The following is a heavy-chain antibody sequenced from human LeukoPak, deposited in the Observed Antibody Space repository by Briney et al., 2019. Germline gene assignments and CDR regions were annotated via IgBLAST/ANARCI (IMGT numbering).Heavy chain of an antibody. CDR2: IRYDGSNK. Sequence: GGSLRLSCAASGFTFSSYGMHWVRQAPGKGLEWVAFIRYDGSNKYYADSVKGRFTISRDNSKNTLYLQMNSLRAEDTAVYYCASPVGSFPGNAFDIWGQGTMVTVSS. CDR1: GFTFSSYG. CDR3: ASPVGSFPGNAFDI. V-gene: IGHV3-30*02. D-gene: IGHD1-26*01. J-gene: IGHJ3*02.